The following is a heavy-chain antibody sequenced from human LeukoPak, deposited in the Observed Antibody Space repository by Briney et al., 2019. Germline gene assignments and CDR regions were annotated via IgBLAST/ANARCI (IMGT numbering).Heavy chain of an antibody. CDR2: FDPEDGET. CDR3: ATALQILVGATAFDY. CDR1: GYTLTELS. V-gene: IGHV1-24*01. D-gene: IGHD1-26*01. Sequence: ASVTVSCKVSGYTLTELSMHWVRQAPGKGLEWMGGFDPEDGETIYAQKFQGRVTMTEDTSTDTAYMELSSLRSKDTAVYYCATALQILVGATAFDYWGQGTLVTVSS. J-gene: IGHJ4*02.